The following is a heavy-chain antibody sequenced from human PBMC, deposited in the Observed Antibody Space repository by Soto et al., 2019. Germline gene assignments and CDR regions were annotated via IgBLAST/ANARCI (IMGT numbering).Heavy chain of an antibody. CDR1: GFTFNMYA. D-gene: IGHD1-1*01. CDR3: AGTITGYFWAGAY. J-gene: IGHJ4*02. CDR2: IGGSGTNT. Sequence: GSLRLSCAASGFTFNMYAMSWVRQAPGKGLEWVSGIGGSGTNTYYADFVKGRFTISRDNSKNTLYLQMDSLRAEDTAIYYCAGTITGYFWAGAYWGQGTLVTVSS. V-gene: IGHV3-23*01.